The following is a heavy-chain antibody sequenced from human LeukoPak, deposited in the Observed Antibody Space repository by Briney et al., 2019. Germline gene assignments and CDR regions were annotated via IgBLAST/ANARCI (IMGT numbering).Heavy chain of an antibody. CDR2: ISSDGGST. J-gene: IGHJ6*03. CDR3: ARGRGLKSYYFYMDA. D-gene: IGHD5-24*01. Sequence: GGSLRLSCAASGFAFSTYAMHWVRQGPGKGLEYVSVISSDGGSTYYANSVKGRFTISRDNSKNTLYLQMVSLRADDMAVYYCARGRGLKSYYFYMDAWGKGTTVPVSS. CDR1: GFAFSTYA. V-gene: IGHV3-64*01.